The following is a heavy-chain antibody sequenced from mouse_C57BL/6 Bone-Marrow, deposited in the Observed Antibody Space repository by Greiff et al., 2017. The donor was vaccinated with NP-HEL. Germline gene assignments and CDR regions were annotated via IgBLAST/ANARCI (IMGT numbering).Heavy chain of an antibody. J-gene: IGHJ2*01. V-gene: IGHV1-15*01. Sequence: QVQLKESGAELVRPGASVTLSCKASGYTFTDYEMHWVKQTPVHGLEWIGAIDPETGGTAYNQKFKGKAILTADKSSSTAYMELRSLTSEDSAVYYCTRCPHYDYDGDFDYWGQGTTLTVSS. CDR1: GYTFTDYE. D-gene: IGHD2-4*01. CDR2: IDPETGGT. CDR3: TRCPHYDYDGDFDY.